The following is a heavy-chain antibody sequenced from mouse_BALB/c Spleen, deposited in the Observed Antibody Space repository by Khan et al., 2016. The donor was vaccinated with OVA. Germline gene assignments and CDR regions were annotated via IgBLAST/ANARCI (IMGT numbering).Heavy chain of an antibody. CDR3: VRHAYRYDGYAMDY. V-gene: IGHV10-1*02. Sequence: EVQLVETGGGLVQPKGSLKLSCAASGFTFNTYAMNWVRQAPGKGLEWVARIRSKSNNYATYYADSVKDRFTISRDDSQSMLYLQMNNLKTEDTAIYYCVRHAYRYDGYAMDYWGQGTSVTVSS. J-gene: IGHJ4*01. CDR1: GFTFNTYA. D-gene: IGHD2-14*01. CDR2: IRSKSNNYAT.